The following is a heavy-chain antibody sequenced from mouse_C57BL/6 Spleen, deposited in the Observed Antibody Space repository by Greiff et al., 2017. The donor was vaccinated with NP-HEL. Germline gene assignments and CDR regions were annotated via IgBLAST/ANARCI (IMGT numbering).Heavy chain of an antibody. CDR2: ISSGSSTI. CDR1: GFTFSDYG. Sequence: EVKLVESGGGLVKPGGSLKLSCAASGFTFSDYGMNWVRQAPEKGLEWVAYISSGSSTIYYADKVKGRATISRDNAKNTLFLQMTSLRSEDTAMYYCARPNRVIAMDYWGQGTSVTVSS. CDR3: ARPNRVIAMDY. V-gene: IGHV5-17*01. J-gene: IGHJ4*01.